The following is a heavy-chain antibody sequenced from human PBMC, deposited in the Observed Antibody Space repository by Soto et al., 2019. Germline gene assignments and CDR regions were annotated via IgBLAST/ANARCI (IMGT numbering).Heavy chain of an antibody. Sequence: EEQVLESGGGLGQPGGSLRLSCAASGFSFENLAISWVRLAPGRGLEWVSAVSVSGDGTHYADSVKGRFTISRDKSNNTVYLQMKSLRAEDTAVYYCEAIRVGRVGIKLKYYYGMDVWGQGTTVTVSS. J-gene: IGHJ6*02. CDR2: VSVSGDGT. CDR1: GFSFENLA. CDR3: EAIRVGRVGIKLKYYYGMDV. D-gene: IGHD3-10*01. V-gene: IGHV3-23*01.